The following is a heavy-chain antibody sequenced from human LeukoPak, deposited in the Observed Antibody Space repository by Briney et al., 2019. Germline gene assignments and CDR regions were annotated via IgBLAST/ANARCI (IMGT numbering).Heavy chain of an antibody. CDR3: ARDPDFWTGYYYFDY. J-gene: IGHJ4*02. V-gene: IGHV4-34*01. CDR2: IYYSGTT. Sequence: SETLSLTCAVYGGSFSDYYWGWIRQPPGKGLEWIGSIYYSGTTYYNPSLKSRVTISVDTSKNQFSLRLSSVTAADTAVYYCARDPDFWTGYYYFDYWGQGILVTVSS. D-gene: IGHD3/OR15-3a*01. CDR1: GGSFSDYY.